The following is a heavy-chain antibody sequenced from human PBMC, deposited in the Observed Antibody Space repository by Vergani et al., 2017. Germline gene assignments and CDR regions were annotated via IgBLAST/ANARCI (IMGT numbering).Heavy chain of an antibody. CDR2: IYYSGTT. Sequence: QVQLQESGPGLVKASQTLSLTCSVSGAYFGSGGYYWTWVRQRPGMGLDWIGYIYYSGTTYYNPSLASRHTISLDTSENHLSLKLTSVTDADTAVYYCARQKDYYMDVWGKGTTVTVS. V-gene: IGHV4-31*03. CDR1: GAYFGSGGYY. J-gene: IGHJ6*03. CDR3: ARQKDYYMDV.